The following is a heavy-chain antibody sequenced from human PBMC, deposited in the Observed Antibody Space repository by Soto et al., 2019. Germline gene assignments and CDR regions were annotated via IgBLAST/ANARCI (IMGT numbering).Heavy chain of an antibody. J-gene: IGHJ4*02. Sequence: QVQLQESGPGLVRPSETLSLTCTVSGAYLSTDYWSWIRQPPGKRPEWIGYIFNSGSTNQHPSLNSRVRISMATSRTQLSLRLRSVTAADTAVYYCARTEYYKSGHEYWGPGTLVTVSS. CDR2: IFNSGST. V-gene: IGHV4-59*01. D-gene: IGHD3-10*01. CDR1: GAYLSTDY. CDR3: ARTEYYKSGHEY.